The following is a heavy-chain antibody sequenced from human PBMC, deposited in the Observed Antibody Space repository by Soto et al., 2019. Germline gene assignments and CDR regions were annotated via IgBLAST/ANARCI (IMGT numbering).Heavy chain of an antibody. Sequence: WETLSLTCTVSVDSITTYYWSWIRQPAGKGLEWIGRIDASGNTNYNPSLNSRVTMSIETSKKQFSLKLTSVTAADTAIYYCARYSDNWFQTEGMDVWGQGTTVTVSS. V-gene: IGHV4-4*07. D-gene: IGHD6-13*01. CDR3: ARYSDNWFQTEGMDV. CDR1: VDSITTYY. CDR2: IDASGNT. J-gene: IGHJ6*02.